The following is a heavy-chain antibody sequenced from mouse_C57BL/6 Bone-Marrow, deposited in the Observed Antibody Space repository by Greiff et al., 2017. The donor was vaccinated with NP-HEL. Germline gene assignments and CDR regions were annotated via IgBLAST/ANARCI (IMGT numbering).Heavy chain of an antibody. V-gene: IGHV1-55*01. J-gene: IGHJ4*01. Sequence: QVQLQQPGAELVKPGASVKMSCKASGYTFTSYWITWVKQRPGQGLEWIGDIYPGSGSTNYNEKFKSKSTLTVDTSSSTAYMQLSSLTSEDSAVYYCAREGLVYAMDYWGQGTSVTVSS. CDR2: IYPGSGST. CDR3: AREGLVYAMDY. CDR1: GYTFTSYW. D-gene: IGHD2-10*02.